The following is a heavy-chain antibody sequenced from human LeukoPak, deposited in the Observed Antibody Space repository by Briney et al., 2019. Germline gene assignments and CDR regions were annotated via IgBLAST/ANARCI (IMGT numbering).Heavy chain of an antibody. CDR1: GLAFSSYS. CDR3: ARIIRGN. J-gene: IGHJ4*02. D-gene: IGHD3-3*02. Sequence: GSLRLSCVASGLAFSSYSMHWVRQAPGKGLEWVGVISYDGSDEYYADSVKGRFTISRDNSKNTLYLQMNSLRAEDTAVYYCARIIRGNWGQGTLVTVSS. V-gene: IGHV3-30*04. CDR2: ISYDGSDE.